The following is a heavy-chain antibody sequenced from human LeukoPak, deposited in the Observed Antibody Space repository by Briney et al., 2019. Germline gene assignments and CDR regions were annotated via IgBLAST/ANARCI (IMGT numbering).Heavy chain of an antibody. CDR1: GFTFSDYA. D-gene: IGHD3-10*01. Sequence: QPGGSLRLSRAASGFTFSDYAMNWVRQAPGKGLEWVSYISGDGSSTYYADSVKGRFTISRDNSKNSLYLQMNSLRTEDTALYYCAKSRQLLWLGELLDSWGQGTLVTVSS. CDR3: AKSRQLLWLGELLDS. J-gene: IGHJ4*02. V-gene: IGHV3-43*02. CDR2: ISGDGSST.